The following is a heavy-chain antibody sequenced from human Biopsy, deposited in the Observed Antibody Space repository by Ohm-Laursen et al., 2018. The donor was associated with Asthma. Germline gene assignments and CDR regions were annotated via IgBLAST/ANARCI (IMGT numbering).Heavy chain of an antibody. Sequence: GSSVKVSCNASGGTFSSYAISWVRQAPGQGLEWMGGIIPIFGTANYAQKFQGRVTITRDTSASTAYMELSSLRSEDTAVYYCARTYYDFLTGQVNDAFAIWGQGTMVTVSS. V-gene: IGHV1-69*05. D-gene: IGHD3-9*01. CDR1: GGTFSSYA. CDR3: ARTYYDFLTGQVNDAFAI. CDR2: IIPIFGTA. J-gene: IGHJ3*02.